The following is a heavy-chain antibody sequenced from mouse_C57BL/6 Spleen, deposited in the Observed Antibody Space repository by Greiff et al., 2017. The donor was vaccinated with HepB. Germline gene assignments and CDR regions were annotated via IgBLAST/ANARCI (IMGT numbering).Heavy chain of an antibody. D-gene: IGHD2-1*01. CDR1: GFSINSDCY. CDR3: ARYYGTLYWYFDV. CDR2: TFYSGIT. V-gene: IGHV3-3*01. J-gene: IGHJ1*03. Sequence: EVQGVESGPSLVRPSQTLSLTCTVTGFSINSDCYWIWIRQFPGNKLEYIGYTFYSGITYYNPSLESRTYITRDTSKNQFSLKLSSVTTEDTATYDCARYYGTLYWYFDVWGTGTTVTVSS.